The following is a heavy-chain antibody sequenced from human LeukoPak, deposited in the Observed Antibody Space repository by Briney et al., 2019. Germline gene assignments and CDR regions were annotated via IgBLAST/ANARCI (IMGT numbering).Heavy chain of an antibody. V-gene: IGHV3-23*01. D-gene: IGHD6-19*01. CDR1: GFTFSSYA. CDR3: AKRLAMTGTYHFDY. Sequence: GGSLRLSCAASGFTFSSYAMSWVRQAPGKGLEWVSAISGSGGSTFYADSVKGRFTISRDNSKNTLYLQMNSLRAEDTAVYYCAKRLAMTGTYHFDYWGQGTLVTVS. CDR2: ISGSGGST. J-gene: IGHJ4*02.